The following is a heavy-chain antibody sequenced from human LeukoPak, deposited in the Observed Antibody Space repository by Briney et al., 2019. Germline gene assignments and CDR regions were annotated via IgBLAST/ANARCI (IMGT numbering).Heavy chain of an antibody. D-gene: IGHD5-24*01. Sequence: PSETLSLTCAVYGGSFSGYYWSWIRQPPGKGLEWIGEINHSGSTNYNPSLKSRVTISVDTSKNQFSLKLRSVTAADTAVYYCARGRRDGYNLRNFDYWGQGTLVTVPS. CDR3: ARGRRDGYNLRNFDY. J-gene: IGHJ4*02. V-gene: IGHV4-34*01. CDR2: INHSGST. CDR1: GGSFSGYY.